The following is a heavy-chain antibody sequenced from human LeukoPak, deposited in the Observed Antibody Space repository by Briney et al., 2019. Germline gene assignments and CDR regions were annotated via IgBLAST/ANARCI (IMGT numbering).Heavy chain of an antibody. V-gene: IGHV1-46*01. J-gene: IGHJ5*02. D-gene: IGHD1-1*01. CDR1: GDTFTRNW. CDR3: ARDHSIDDKSWWLDP. Sequence: ASVKVSCKTSGDTFTRNWMHWIRQGPGQGLEWMGVINPTGDYTMYAQKFQGRVIVTRDMSSNTDYMELGSLSSDDTAVYYCARDHSIDDKSWWLDPWGQGTLVTVSS. CDR2: INPTGDYT.